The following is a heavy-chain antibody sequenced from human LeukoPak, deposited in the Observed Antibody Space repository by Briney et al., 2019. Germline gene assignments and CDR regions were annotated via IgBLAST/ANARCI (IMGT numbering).Heavy chain of an antibody. V-gene: IGHV4-39*01. Sequence: SETLSLTCTVSGGSISSSSYYWGWIRQPPGKGLEWIGSIYYSGSTYCNPSLKSRVTISVDTSKNQFSLKLSSVTAADTAVYYCARQSSSWSRLFDYWGQGTLVTVSS. J-gene: IGHJ4*02. D-gene: IGHD6-13*01. CDR2: IYYSGST. CDR1: GGSISSSSYY. CDR3: ARQSSSWSRLFDY.